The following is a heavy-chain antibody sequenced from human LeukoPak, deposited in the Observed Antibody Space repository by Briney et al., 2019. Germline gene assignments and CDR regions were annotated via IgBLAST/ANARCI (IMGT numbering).Heavy chain of an antibody. CDR3: AKGGVAAARDY. V-gene: IGHV3-74*01. Sequence: PGGSLRLSCAASGFTFSSYWMHWVRQAPGKGLVWVSRINSDGSSTSYADSVKGRFTISRDNAKNTLYLQMNSLRAEDTAVYYCAKGGVAAARDYWGQGTLVTVSS. J-gene: IGHJ4*02. CDR2: INSDGSST. CDR1: GFTFSSYW. D-gene: IGHD6-13*01.